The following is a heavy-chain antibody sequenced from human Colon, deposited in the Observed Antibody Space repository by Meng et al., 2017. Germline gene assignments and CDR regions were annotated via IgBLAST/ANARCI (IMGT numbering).Heavy chain of an antibody. CDR1: GFTFNTYW. Sequence: GESLKISCSASGFTFNTYWMHWIRQVPGKGLVWVSRISSDGSITSYADSVKGRFSISRDNAKNTLYLQMNSLTVEDTAVYYCASLGISGGTIDYWGQGTLVTVSS. CDR2: ISSDGSIT. D-gene: IGHD3-16*01. V-gene: IGHV3-74*01. CDR3: ASLGISGGTIDY. J-gene: IGHJ4*02.